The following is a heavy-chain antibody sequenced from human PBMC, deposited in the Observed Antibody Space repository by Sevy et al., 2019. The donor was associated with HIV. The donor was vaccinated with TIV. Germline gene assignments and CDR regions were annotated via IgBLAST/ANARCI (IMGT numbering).Heavy chain of an antibody. CDR1: GFTFSSYA. CDR2: ISYDGSNK. V-gene: IGHV3-30-3*01. Sequence: GGPLRLSCAASGFTFSSYAMHWVRQAPGKGLEWVAVISYDGSNKYYADSVKGRFTISRDNSKNTLYLQMNSLRAEDTAVYYCARDQYYDSSGSPYFDYWGQGTLVTVSS. CDR3: ARDQYYDSSGSPYFDY. D-gene: IGHD3-22*01. J-gene: IGHJ4*02.